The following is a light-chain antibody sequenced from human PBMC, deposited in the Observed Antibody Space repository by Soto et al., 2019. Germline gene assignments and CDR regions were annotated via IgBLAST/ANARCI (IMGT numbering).Light chain of an antibody. CDR3: QHYAGSPPWT. CDR1: QSVGSIY. V-gene: IGKV3-20*01. Sequence: EIVLTQSPGTLSLSPGERATLSCRASQSVGSIYLAWYQQKPGQAPRLLIYGVSNRATGIPERFSGSGSGTAFTLTISRLEAEDFAVYYCQHYAGSPPWTFGQGTKVEIK. J-gene: IGKJ1*01. CDR2: GVS.